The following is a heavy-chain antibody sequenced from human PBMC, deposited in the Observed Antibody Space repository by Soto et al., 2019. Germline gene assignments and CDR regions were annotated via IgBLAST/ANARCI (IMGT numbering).Heavy chain of an antibody. D-gene: IGHD3-3*01. V-gene: IGHV4-31*03. Sequence: QVQLQESGPGLVKPSQTLSLTCTVSGGSISSGGYYWSWIRQHPGKGLEWIGYIYYSGSTYYNPSLKSRVTISGDTSKNQFSLKLSSVTAADTAVYYCASSLRFLGCHKFVHWYFDLWGRGTLVTVSS. CDR3: ASSLRFLGCHKFVHWYFDL. CDR1: GGSISSGGYY. CDR2: IYYSGST. J-gene: IGHJ2*01.